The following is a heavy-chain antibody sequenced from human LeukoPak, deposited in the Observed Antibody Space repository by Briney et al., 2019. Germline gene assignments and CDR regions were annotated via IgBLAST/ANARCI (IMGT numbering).Heavy chain of an antibody. J-gene: IGHJ5*02. CDR1: AFTFSSYG. CDR2: ISGSGGST. Sequence: GGSLRLSCAASAFTFSSYGMSWVRQAPGKGLEWVSAISGSGGSTYYADSVKGRFTISRDNSKNTLYLQMNSLRAEDTAVYYCAKGGGYSYNSWFDPWGQGTLVTVSS. V-gene: IGHV3-23*01. CDR3: AKGGGYSYNSWFDP. D-gene: IGHD5-18*01.